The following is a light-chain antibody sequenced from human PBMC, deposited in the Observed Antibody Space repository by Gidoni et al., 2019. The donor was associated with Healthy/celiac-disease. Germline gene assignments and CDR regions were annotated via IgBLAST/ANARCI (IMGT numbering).Light chain of an antibody. Sequence: DIKMSQSPSTVSASVGDRVTITCRASKSISSWLAWYQQKPGKAPKLLIYTASSLESGVPSRFSGSGSGTDFTLTISSLQPDDFATYYCQQYNSLSCTFGQGTKVEIK. CDR2: TAS. J-gene: IGKJ1*01. V-gene: IGKV1-5*03. CDR3: QQYNSLSCT. CDR1: KSISSW.